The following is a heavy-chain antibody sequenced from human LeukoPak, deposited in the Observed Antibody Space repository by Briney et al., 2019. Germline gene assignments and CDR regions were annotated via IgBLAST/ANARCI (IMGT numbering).Heavy chain of an antibody. CDR2: IYYSGST. V-gene: IGHV4-59*07. D-gene: IGHD3-9*01. Sequence: PTDTLPLTCNVSGGSISSYYWSLIRQPPGKGLEWIGYIYYSGSTNYNPSLKSRATISVDTSKNQFSLKLSPVTAADTAVYYCARGNDILTGYFNWFDPWGQGTLVTVSS. CDR3: ARGNDILTGYFNWFDP. CDR1: GGSISSYY. J-gene: IGHJ5*02.